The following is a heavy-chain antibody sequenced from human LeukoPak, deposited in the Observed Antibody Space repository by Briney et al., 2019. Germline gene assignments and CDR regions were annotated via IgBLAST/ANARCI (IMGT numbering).Heavy chain of an antibody. J-gene: IGHJ4*02. CDR3: AKDFHASSGYYLDY. V-gene: IGHV3-21*04. CDR1: GFTFSSYS. D-gene: IGHD3-22*01. CDR2: ISSSSSYI. Sequence: GGSLRLSCAASGFTFSSYSMNWVRQAPGKGLEWVSSISSSSSYIYYADSVKGRFTISTDNAKNSLYLQMNSLRAEDTAVYYCAKDFHASSGYYLDYWGQGTLVTVSS.